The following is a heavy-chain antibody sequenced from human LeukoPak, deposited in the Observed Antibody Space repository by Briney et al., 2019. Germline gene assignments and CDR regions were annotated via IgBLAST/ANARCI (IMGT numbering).Heavy chain of an antibody. D-gene: IGHD6-6*01. Sequence: ASVKVSCKASGYTFTGYYMHWVRQAPGQGLEWMGRINPNSGGTNYAQKSQGRVTMTRDTSISTAYMELSRLRSDDTAVYYCARYEYLEQEYSRSSGGYWGQGTLVTVSS. CDR3: ARYEYLEQEYSRSSGGY. J-gene: IGHJ4*02. CDR1: GYTFTGYY. V-gene: IGHV1-2*06. CDR2: INPNSGGT.